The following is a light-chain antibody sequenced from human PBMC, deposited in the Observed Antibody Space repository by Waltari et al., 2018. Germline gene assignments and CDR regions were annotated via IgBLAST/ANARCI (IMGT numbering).Light chain of an antibody. CDR2: WAS. V-gene: IGKV4-1*01. CDR1: QSVLYSSNNKNY. CDR3: QQYYSTLT. Sequence: DIVMTQSPDSLAVSLGERPTINCKSSQSVLYSSNNKNYLAWYQQKPGQPPKLLIYWASTRESVVPDRFSGSGSGTDFTLTISSLQAEDVAVYYCQQYYSTLTFGGGTKVEIK. J-gene: IGKJ4*01.